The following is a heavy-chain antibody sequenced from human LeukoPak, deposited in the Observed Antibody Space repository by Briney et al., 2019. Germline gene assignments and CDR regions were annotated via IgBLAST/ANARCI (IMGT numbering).Heavy chain of an antibody. V-gene: IGHV3-7*03. CDR3: ATTDIVATISYFDY. J-gene: IGHJ4*02. CDR2: IKQDGGEK. D-gene: IGHD5-12*01. Sequence: GGSLRLSCAASGFTFSSYWMSWVRQAPGKGLEWVANIKQDGGEKYYVDSVKGRFTISRDNAKNSLYLQMNSLRAEDTAVYYCATTDIVATISYFDYWGQGTLVTVSS. CDR1: GFTFSSYW.